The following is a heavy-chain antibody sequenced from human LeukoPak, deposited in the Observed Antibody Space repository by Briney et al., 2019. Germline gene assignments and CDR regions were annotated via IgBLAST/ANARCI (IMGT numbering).Heavy chain of an antibody. CDR3: ASGSISSGWAAYYFDY. V-gene: IGHV4-61*01. J-gene: IGHJ4*02. CDR1: GVSVSSGSYY. CDR2: IYYSGST. Sequence: SETLSLTCTVSGVSVSSGSYYWSWIRQPPGKGLEWIGYIYYSGSTNYNPSLKSRVTISVDTSKNQFSLKLSSVTAADTAVYYCASGSISSGWAAYYFDYWGQGTLVTVSS. D-gene: IGHD6-19*01.